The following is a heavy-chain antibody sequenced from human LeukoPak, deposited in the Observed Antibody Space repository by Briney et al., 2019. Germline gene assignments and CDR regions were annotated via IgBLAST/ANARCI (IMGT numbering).Heavy chain of an antibody. CDR3: ARVYYSRSYDYWYFDL. Sequence: SETLSLTCNVSGASISDYYWTWIRQPPGKGLEWIGYIYYSGNTNYNPSLKSRVTISVDTSKNQFSLKLSSVSAADTAVYYCARVYYSRSYDYWYFDLWGRGTLVTVSS. CDR2: IYYSGNT. J-gene: IGHJ2*01. D-gene: IGHD6-13*01. V-gene: IGHV4-59*01. CDR1: GASISDYY.